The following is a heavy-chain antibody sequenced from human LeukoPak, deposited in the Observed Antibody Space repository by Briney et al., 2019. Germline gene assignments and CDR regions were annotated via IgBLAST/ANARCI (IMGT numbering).Heavy chain of an antibody. J-gene: IGHJ4*02. Sequence: ASVKVSCKASGYTFTGYYMHWVRQAPGQGLEWMGWINPNSGGTNYAQKFQGRVTMTRDTSISTAYMELGRLRSDDTAVYYCARDLIPYYYDSSGYRNGIDYWGQGTLVTVSS. CDR3: ARDLIPYYYDSSGYRNGIDY. D-gene: IGHD3-22*01. CDR2: INPNSGGT. CDR1: GYTFTGYY. V-gene: IGHV1-2*02.